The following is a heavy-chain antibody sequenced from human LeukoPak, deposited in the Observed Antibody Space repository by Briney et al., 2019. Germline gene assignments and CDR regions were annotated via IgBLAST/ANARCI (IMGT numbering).Heavy chain of an antibody. Sequence: SETLSLTCAVYGGSFSGYYWSWIRQPPGKGLEWIGEINHSGSTNYNPSLKSRVTISVDTSKNQFSLKLSSVTAADTAVYYCARDASGYKTLTYYHGMDVWGQGTTVTVSS. J-gene: IGHJ6*02. CDR3: ARDASGYKTLTYYHGMDV. D-gene: IGHD3-22*01. CDR1: GGSFSGYY. CDR2: INHSGST. V-gene: IGHV4-34*01.